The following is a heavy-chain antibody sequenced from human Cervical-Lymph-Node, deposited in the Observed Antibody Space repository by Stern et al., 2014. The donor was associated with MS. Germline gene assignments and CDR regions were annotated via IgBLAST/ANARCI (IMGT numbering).Heavy chain of an antibody. CDR1: GYTFTNYY. CDR3: ARGFRHVDKHVDH. Sequence: QVQLVQSGAEAKKPGASVNVSCKASGYTFTNYYIHWVRQAPGQGLEWVGVINSSGGSTGNAQKFQGRVTMTRDTSTSTVYMALSSLRYEDTAVYYCARGFRHVDKHVDHWGQGTLVTVSS. CDR2: INSSGGST. V-gene: IGHV1-46*01. J-gene: IGHJ4*02. D-gene: IGHD3/OR15-3a*01.